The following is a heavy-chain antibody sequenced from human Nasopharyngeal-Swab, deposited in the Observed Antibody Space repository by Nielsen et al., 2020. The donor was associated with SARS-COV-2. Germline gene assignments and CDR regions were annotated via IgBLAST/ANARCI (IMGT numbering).Heavy chain of an antibody. V-gene: IGHV5-51*01. CDR3: ARKSSSVGTWFDP. Sequence: GESLKISCKGSGYSFNNYWIAWVRQMPGKALEWLGTIYPTDSDTRYSPSFQGQVTISADKSISTAYLQWSSLKASDTAMYYCARKSSSVGTWFDPWGQGTLVTVSS. CDR2: IYPTDSDT. CDR1: GYSFNNYW. J-gene: IGHJ5*02. D-gene: IGHD6-6*01.